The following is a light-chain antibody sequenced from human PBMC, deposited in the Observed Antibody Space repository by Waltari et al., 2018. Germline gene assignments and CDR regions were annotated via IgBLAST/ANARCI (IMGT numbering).Light chain of an antibody. CDR1: QSISSN. J-gene: IGKJ2*01. CDR3: QQYQNWPQT. V-gene: IGKV3-15*01. Sequence: EIVMTQSPATLFVSPGERATLSSRASQSISSNLAWYQQKPGQAPRLLMYGASTRATAIPARFSGSGSETEFALTISSLQSEDSAVYYCQQYQNWPQTFGQGTKLQIK. CDR2: GAS.